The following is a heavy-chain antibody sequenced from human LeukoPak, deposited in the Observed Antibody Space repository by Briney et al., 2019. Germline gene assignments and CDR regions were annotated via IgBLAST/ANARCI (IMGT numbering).Heavy chain of an antibody. CDR3: GSGIYKKQRPYYFDY. CDR1: GFTFDNHA. V-gene: IGHV3-23*01. CDR2: FSGSGGST. D-gene: IGHD3-10*01. J-gene: IGHJ4*02. Sequence: GGSLRLSCAASGFTFDNHAMSWVRQAPGKGLEWVSTFSGSGGSTYFADSVKGRFTISRDNSKNTLYLQMHSLYYCAKDYYASGSGIYKKQRPYYFDYWGQGTLVTVSS.